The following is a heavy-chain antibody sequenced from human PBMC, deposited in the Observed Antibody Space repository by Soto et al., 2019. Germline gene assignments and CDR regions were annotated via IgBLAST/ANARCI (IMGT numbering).Heavy chain of an antibody. CDR1: GGSISSDY. J-gene: IGHJ4*02. CDR2: IHSGST. Sequence: QVQLQESGPGLVKPSGTLSLTCTVSGGSISSDYWNWIRQPPGKGLEWIGYIHSGSTTYSVSLRSRVTISVDTSKNQFSLKLSSVTAADTAVYFCARHDGSRSTDYWGQGTLVTVSS. D-gene: IGHD3-10*01. V-gene: IGHV4-59*08. CDR3: ARHDGSRSTDY.